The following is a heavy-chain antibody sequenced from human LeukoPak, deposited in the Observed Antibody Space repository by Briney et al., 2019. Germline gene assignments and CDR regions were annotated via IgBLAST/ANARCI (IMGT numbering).Heavy chain of an antibody. CDR1: GLTLSNYG. V-gene: IGHV3-23*01. D-gene: IGHD3-22*01. Sequence: GGSLRLSCAVSGLTLSNYGMSWVRQAPGKGLEWVAGISDSGGSTNYADSVKGRFTISIDNPKNTLYLQMNSLRAEDTAVYFCAKRGVVIRVILVGFHKEAYYFDSWGQGALVTVSS. J-gene: IGHJ4*02. CDR2: ISDSGGST. CDR3: AKRGVVIRVILVGFHKEAYYFDS.